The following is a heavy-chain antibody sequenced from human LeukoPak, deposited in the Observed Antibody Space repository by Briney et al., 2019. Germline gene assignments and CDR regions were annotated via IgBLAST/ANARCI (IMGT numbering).Heavy chain of an antibody. CDR2: IHTSGST. D-gene: IGHD3-22*01. J-gene: IGHJ4*02. CDR1: GGSITSYY. V-gene: IGHV4-4*07. CDR3: ARDRYYYDSSGYYYIDY. Sequence: PSETLSLTCAVSGGSITSYYWSWIRQPAGKGLEWIGRIHTSGSTNYNPSLKSRVTMSGDTSKNQFSLKLSSVTAADTAVYYCARDRYYYDSSGYYYIDYWGQGALVTVSS.